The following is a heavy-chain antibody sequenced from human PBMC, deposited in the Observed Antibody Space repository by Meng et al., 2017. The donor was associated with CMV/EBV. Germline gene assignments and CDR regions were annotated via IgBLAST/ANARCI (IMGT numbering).Heavy chain of an antibody. CDR3: AREGVGCSSTSRFPSSGMDV. V-gene: IGHV4-34*01. D-gene: IGHD2-2*01. CDR2: INHSGST. Sequence: SETLSLTCAVYGGSFSGYYWSWIRQPPGKGLEWIGEINHSGSTNYNPSLKSRVTISVDTSKNQFSLKLSSVTAADTAVYYCAREGVGCSSTSRFPSSGMDVWGQGTTVTVSS. CDR1: GGSFSGYY. J-gene: IGHJ6*02.